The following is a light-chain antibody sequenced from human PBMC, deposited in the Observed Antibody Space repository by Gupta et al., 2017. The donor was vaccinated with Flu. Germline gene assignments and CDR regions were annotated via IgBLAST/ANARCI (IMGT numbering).Light chain of an antibody. CDR3: AAWDDSLAAFSADDSLTGLWG. Sequence: NIGSNVVSWYQHIPGTAPRLLSYNDNQRPSGVPDRFSGSKSGTSASLAIGGLQSEDEADYYCAAWDDSLAAFSADDSLTGLWGFGRGTKLTVL. J-gene: IGLJ3*02. CDR1: NIGSNV. V-gene: IGLV1-44*01. CDR2: NDN.